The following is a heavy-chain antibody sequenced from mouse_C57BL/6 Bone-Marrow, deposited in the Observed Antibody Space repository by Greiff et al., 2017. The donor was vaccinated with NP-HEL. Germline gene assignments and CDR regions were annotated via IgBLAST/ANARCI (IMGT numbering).Heavy chain of an antibody. D-gene: IGHD1-1*01. CDR3: ARDDYGTKSYWYFDV. CDR2: IDPSDSYT. V-gene: IGHV1-50*01. Sequence: VQLQQPGAELVKPGASVKLSCKASGYTFTSYWMQWVKQRPGQGLEWIGEIDPSDSYTNYNQKFKGKATLTVDTSSSTAYMQLSSLTSEDSAVYYCARDDYGTKSYWYFDVWGKGTTVTVSS. J-gene: IGHJ1*03. CDR1: GYTFTSYW.